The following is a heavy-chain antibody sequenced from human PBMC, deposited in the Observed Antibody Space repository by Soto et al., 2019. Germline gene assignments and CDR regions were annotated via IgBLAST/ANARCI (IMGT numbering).Heavy chain of an antibody. CDR1: GFTFSSYA. D-gene: IGHD6-19*01. Sequence: GGSLRLSCAASGFTFSSYAMHWVRQAPGKGLEWVAVISYDGSNKYYADSVKGRFTISRDNSKNTLYLQMNSLRAEDTAVYYCARGSPIAVAGHVDYWGQGTLVTVSS. J-gene: IGHJ4*02. V-gene: IGHV3-30-3*01. CDR2: ISYDGSNK. CDR3: ARGSPIAVAGHVDY.